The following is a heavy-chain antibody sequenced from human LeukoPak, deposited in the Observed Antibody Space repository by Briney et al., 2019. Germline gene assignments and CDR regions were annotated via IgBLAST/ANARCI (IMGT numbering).Heavy chain of an antibody. CDR3: ARARYGSSWIDY. D-gene: IGHD6-13*01. CDR2: IYSGSST. V-gene: IGHV3-53*01. CDR1: GFTVSSNY. J-gene: IGHJ4*02. Sequence: GWSLRLSCAASGFTVSSNYMNWVRQAPGKGLEWVSVIYSGSSTYYADSVKGRFTISRDNSKNTLYLQMNSLRAEDTAVYYCARARYGSSWIDYWGQGTLVTASS.